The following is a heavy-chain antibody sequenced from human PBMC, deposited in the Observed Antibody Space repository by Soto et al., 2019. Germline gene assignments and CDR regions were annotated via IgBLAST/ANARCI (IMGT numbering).Heavy chain of an antibody. D-gene: IGHD1-26*01. CDR1: RFTFSDYG. CDR3: GRDPYSGARYYLDL. Sequence: PGGSLRLSCAAARFTFSDYGMHWVRQAPGKGLQWLATISHHGIRTHYADSVKGRFAISRDDSKQTAYLEMKSLRAEDTAVYYCGRDPYSGARYYLDLWGQGTQVTVS. J-gene: IGHJ4*02. V-gene: IGHV3-30*03. CDR2: ISHHGIRT.